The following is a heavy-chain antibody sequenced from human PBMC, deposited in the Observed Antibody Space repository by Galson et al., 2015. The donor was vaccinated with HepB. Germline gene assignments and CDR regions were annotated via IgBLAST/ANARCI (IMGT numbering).Heavy chain of an antibody. Sequence: ETLSLTCAVYGGSFSGYYWSWIRQPPGKGLEWIGEINHSGSTNYNPSLKSRVTISVDTSKNQFSLKLSSVTAADTAVYYCARGHYVWGSLYFDYWGQGTLVTASS. V-gene: IGHV4-34*01. CDR1: GGSFSGYY. CDR3: ARGHYVWGSLYFDY. CDR2: INHSGST. J-gene: IGHJ4*02. D-gene: IGHD3-16*01.